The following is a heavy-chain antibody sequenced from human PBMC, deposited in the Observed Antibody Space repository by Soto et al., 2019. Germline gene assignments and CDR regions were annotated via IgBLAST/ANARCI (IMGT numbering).Heavy chain of an antibody. J-gene: IGHJ4*02. CDR3: ARGDGSTWRDYYDISGPT. D-gene: IGHD3-22*01. CDR2: IWYDGSNK. Sequence: GGSLRLSCAASGFTFSSYGMHWVRQAPGKGLEWVAVIWYDGSNKYYADSVKGRFTISRDNSKNTLYLQMNSLRAEDTAVYYCARGDGSTWRDYYDISGPTWGQGTLVTDSS. CDR1: GFTFSSYG. V-gene: IGHV3-33*01.